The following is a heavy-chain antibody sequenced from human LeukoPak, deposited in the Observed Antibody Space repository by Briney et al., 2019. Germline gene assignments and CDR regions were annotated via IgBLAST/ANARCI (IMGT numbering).Heavy chain of an antibody. CDR3: ARIRRVAVTGTYYFDY. Sequence: SETLSLTCTVSGGSISSYYWSWTRQPPGKGPEWLGHIYYSGSTNYNPSLKSRVTISVDTSKNQFSLKLSSVTAADTAVYSCARIRRVAVTGTYYFDYWGQGTLVTVSS. D-gene: IGHD6-19*01. V-gene: IGHV4-59*01. CDR1: GGSISSYY. J-gene: IGHJ4*02. CDR2: IYYSGST.